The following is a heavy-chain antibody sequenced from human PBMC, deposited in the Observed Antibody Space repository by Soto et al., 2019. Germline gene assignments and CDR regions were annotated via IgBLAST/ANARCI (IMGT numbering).Heavy chain of an antibody. D-gene: IGHD2-15*01. CDR2: ISFSDGGT. CDR1: GFTFSSYA. J-gene: IGHJ2*01. V-gene: IGHV3-23*01. CDR3: VKDDRMVGRRYLDL. Sequence: EEQLLESGGGLIQPGGSLRLACAASGFTFSSYAMTWVRQAPGKGLEWVSSISFSDGGTYYADSVKGRITISRDNSKNTLVLQMNSLRVEDKAVYYCVKDDRMVGRRYLDLWGGGTLVTVSS.